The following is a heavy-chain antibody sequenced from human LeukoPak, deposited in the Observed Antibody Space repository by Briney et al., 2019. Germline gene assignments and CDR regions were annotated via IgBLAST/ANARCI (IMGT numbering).Heavy chain of an antibody. V-gene: IGHV1-69*01. D-gene: IGHD3-10*01. CDR3: ARGGVIIPYALGP. CDR2: IIPIFGTA. J-gene: IGHJ5*02. Sequence: ASVKVSCKASGGTFSSYAISWVRQAPGQELEWMGGIIPIFGTANYAQKFQGRVTITADESTSTAYMELSSLRSEDTAVYYCARGGVIIPYALGPWGQGTLVTVSS. CDR1: GGTFSSYA.